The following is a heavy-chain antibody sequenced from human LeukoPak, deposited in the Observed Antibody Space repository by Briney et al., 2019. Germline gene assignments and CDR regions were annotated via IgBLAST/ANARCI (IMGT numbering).Heavy chain of an antibody. CDR1: GFTFSGYA. V-gene: IGHV3-30*04. CDR2: ISYDGSNK. CDR3: ARDLDGSGEFDY. Sequence: GGSLSLSCAASGFTFSGYAMHWVRQAPGKGLEWVAVISYDGSNKYYADSVKGRFTISRDNAKNSLYLQMNSLRAEDTAVYYCARDLDGSGEFDYWGQGTLVTVSS. J-gene: IGHJ4*02. D-gene: IGHD3-10*01.